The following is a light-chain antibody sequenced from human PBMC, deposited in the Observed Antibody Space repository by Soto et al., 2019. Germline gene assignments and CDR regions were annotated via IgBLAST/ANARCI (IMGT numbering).Light chain of an antibody. CDR1: SSDVGGYNY. V-gene: IGLV2-11*01. CDR3: CSYAGSCTVV. J-gene: IGLJ2*01. Sequence: QAVVTQPRSVSGSPGQSVTISCTGTSSDVGGYNYVSWYQQHPGKAPKLMIYDVNKRPSGVPDRFSGSKSGNTASLTISGLQAEDEADYYCCSYAGSCTVVFGGGTKLTVL. CDR2: DVN.